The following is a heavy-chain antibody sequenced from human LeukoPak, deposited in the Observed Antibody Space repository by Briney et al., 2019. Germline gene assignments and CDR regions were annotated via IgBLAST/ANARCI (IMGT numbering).Heavy chain of an antibody. CDR2: ISGSGDST. V-gene: IGHV3-23*01. CDR1: EFTFRSYA. CDR3: AKYLSAKGPPYALEV. Sequence: PGGSLRLSCAASEFTFRSYAMQWVRQAPGKGLEWVSGISGSGDSTFYADSVKGRFTISRDNSKNTLYLQMKSLIAEDTAVYYCAKYLSAKGPPYALEVWGQGTTVTVSS. J-gene: IGHJ6*02.